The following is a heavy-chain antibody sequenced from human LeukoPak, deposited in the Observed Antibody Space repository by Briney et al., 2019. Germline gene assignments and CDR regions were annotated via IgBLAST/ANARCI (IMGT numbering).Heavy chain of an antibody. CDR1: GFTFSDYY. CDR2: ISSSGSTI. CDR3: ARKGKLAYYGMDV. V-gene: IGHV3-11*01. D-gene: IGHD4-23*01. Sequence: KPGGSLRLSCAGSGFTFSDYYMNWIRQAPGKGLEWVSYISSSGSTIYYADSVKGRFTSSRDNTKNSLFLQMNTLRAEDTAVYYCARKGKLAYYGMDVWGHGTTVTVSS. J-gene: IGHJ6*02.